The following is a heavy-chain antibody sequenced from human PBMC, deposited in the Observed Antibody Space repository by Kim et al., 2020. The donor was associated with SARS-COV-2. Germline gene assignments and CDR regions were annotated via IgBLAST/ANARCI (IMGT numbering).Heavy chain of an antibody. D-gene: IGHD3-10*01. CDR1: GFTFSSYW. CDR2: IKQDGSEK. Sequence: GGSLRLSCAASGFTFSSYWMSWVRQAPGKGLEWVANIKQDGSEKYYVDSVKGRVTISRDNAKNSLYLQMNSLRAEDTAVYYCARDGLYYYGSGSYYSENHYYSYGMDVWGQGTTVTVSS. CDR3: ARDGLYYYGSGSYYSENHYYSYGMDV. J-gene: IGHJ6*02. V-gene: IGHV3-7*03.